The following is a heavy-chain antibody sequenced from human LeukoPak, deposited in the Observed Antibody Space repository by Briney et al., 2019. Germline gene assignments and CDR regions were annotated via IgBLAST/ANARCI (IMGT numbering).Heavy chain of an antibody. CDR2: IIPIFGTA. Sequence: ASVKVSCKASGGTFSSYAISWVRQAPGQGLEWMGGIIPIFGTANYAQKFQGRVTITADESTSTAYMELSSLRSEDTAVYYCARETIWDCSSTSCYTDYWGQGTLVTVSS. D-gene: IGHD2-2*02. V-gene: IGHV1-69*13. CDR1: GGTFSSYA. J-gene: IGHJ4*02. CDR3: ARETIWDCSSTSCYTDY.